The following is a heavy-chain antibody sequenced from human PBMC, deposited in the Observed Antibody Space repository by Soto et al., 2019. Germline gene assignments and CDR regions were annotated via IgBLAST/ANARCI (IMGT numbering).Heavy chain of an antibody. J-gene: IGHJ4*01. CDR2: IIPIFGTA. CDR1: GDTFSSYA. D-gene: IGHD2-21*01. CDR3: ARDYSRDGFDY. Sequence: GASVKVCCKASGDTFSSYAISWVRQAPGQGLEWMGGIIPIFGTANYAQKFQGRVTITADESTSTAYMELSSLRSEDTAVYYCARDYSRDGFDYWGHGTLVTVSS. V-gene: IGHV1-69*13.